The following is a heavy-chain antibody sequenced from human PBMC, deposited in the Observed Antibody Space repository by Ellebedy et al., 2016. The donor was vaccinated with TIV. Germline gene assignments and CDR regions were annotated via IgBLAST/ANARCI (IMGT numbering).Heavy chain of an antibody. J-gene: IGHJ6*02. CDR3: ARDRIVGSSSPYYNGMDV. CDR1: FYTFTSYY. V-gene: IGHV1-46*01. D-gene: IGHD1-26*01. Sequence: AASVKVSCKASFYTFTSYYMPWLRPAPGQGLAWMGVIDPSGGSTDYAQKFQGRVTMTRDTSTSTVYMELSSLRSDDTAVYYCARDRIVGSSSPYYNGMDVWGQGTTVTVSS. CDR2: IDPSGGST.